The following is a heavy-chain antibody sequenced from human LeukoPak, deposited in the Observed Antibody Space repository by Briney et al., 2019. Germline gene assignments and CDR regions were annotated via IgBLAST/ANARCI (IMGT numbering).Heavy chain of an antibody. Sequence: GGSLRLSCAASGFPFSAYTMNWVRHAPGKGLEWVSSIKGSDNYIYYADSVAGRFTISTDDAHNSLFLQMDSLRAEDTAIYYCARSRGMSMHDKNLLYWGQGSLVTVSS. V-gene: IGHV3-21*01. D-gene: IGHD3-10*01. J-gene: IGHJ4*02. CDR1: GFPFSAYT. CDR2: IKGSDNYI. CDR3: ARSRGMSMHDKNLLY.